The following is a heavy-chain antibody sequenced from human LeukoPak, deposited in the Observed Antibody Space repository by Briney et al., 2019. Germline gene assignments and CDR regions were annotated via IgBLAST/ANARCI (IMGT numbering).Heavy chain of an antibody. D-gene: IGHD5-18*01. CDR3: ARDLAKQLWHSYYFDY. CDR1: GFTFSSYS. J-gene: IGHJ4*02. V-gene: IGHV3-21*01. CDR2: ISSSSSYI. Sequence: PGGSLRLSCAASGFTFSSYSMNWVRQAPGKGLEWVSSISSSSSYIYYADSVKGRFTISRDNAKNSLYLQMNSLRAEDTAVYYCARDLAKQLWHSYYFDYWGQGTLVTVSS.